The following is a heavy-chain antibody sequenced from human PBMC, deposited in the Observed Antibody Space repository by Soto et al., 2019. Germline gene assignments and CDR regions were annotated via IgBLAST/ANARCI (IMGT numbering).Heavy chain of an antibody. D-gene: IGHD2-2*01. Sequence: VQLVESGGGVKQPGGSLRLSCAASGFTFSTSDMHWVRQSPGKGLEWVSGVGTGGDTYYPDSVKGRFTISRDNGRNSLYLQMNNLRAGDTAVYYCAREGDQCTFDIWGQGTMVTVSS. CDR1: GFTFSTSD. V-gene: IGHV3-13*01. CDR3: AREGDQCTFDI. CDR2: VGTGGDT. J-gene: IGHJ3*02.